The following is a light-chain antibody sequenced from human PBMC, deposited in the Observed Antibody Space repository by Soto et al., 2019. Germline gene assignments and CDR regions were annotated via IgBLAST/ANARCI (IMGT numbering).Light chain of an antibody. CDR1: SSDVGAFNY. CDR3: SSYTISRTYI. V-gene: IGLV2-14*03. Sequence: QSALTQPTSVSGSPGQSITIFCTGTSSDVGAFNYVSWYQQHPGKAPKLMIYDVYDRPSGVSYRFSGSKSGNTASLTISGLQGEDEADYYCSSYTISRTYIFGTGTKLTVL. CDR2: DVY. J-gene: IGLJ1*01.